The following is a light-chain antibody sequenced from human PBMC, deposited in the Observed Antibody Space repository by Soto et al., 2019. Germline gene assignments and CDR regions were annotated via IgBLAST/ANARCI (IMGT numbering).Light chain of an antibody. Sequence: QLVLTQPPSASGTPGQRVTISCSGSSSNIGSNTVNWYQQLPGTAPKLLIYSNNQRPSGFPDRFSGSKSGTSASLAISGLQSEDEADYYCAAWDDSLNGVLFGGGTKLTVL. J-gene: IGLJ2*01. V-gene: IGLV1-44*01. CDR2: SNN. CDR1: SSNIGSNT. CDR3: AAWDDSLNGVL.